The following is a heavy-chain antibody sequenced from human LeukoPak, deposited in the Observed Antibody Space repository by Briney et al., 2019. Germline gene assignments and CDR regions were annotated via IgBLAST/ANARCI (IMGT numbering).Heavy chain of an antibody. CDR2: INHSGST. CDR1: GGSFSGYY. CDR3: ARGRALYGDSRYLTKYFDY. V-gene: IGHV4-34*01. Sequence: SETLSLTCAVYGGSFSGYYSRWIRQPPGKGLEWIGAINHSGSTNYNPSLKSRVTISVDTSKNQFSLKLSSVTAADTAVYYCARGRALYGDSRYLTKYFDYWGQGTLVTVSS. D-gene: IGHD4-17*01. J-gene: IGHJ4*02.